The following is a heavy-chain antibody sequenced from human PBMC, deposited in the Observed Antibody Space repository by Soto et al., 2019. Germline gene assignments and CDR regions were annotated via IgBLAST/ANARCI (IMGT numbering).Heavy chain of an antibody. J-gene: IGHJ3*02. CDR1: GYTFTSYY. CDR3: ARDSAKVAARDAFDI. Sequence: ASVKVSCKASGYTFTSYYMHWVRQAPGQGLEWMGIINPSGGSTSYAQKFQGRVTMTRDTSTSTVYMELSSLRSEDTAVYYCARDSAKVAARDAFDIWGQGTMVTVSS. D-gene: IGHD6-6*01. CDR2: INPSGGST. V-gene: IGHV1-46*01.